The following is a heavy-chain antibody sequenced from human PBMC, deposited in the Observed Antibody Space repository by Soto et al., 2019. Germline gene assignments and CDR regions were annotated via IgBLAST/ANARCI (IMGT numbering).Heavy chain of an antibody. CDR1: GGSISSSSYY. V-gene: IGHV4-39*01. CDR2: IYYSGST. CDR3: ARHRGRGGTSYYYYGMDV. J-gene: IGHJ6*02. D-gene: IGHD3-10*01. Sequence: SETLSLTCTVSGGSISSSSYYWGWIRQPPGKGLEWIGSIYYSGSTYYNPSLKSRVTISVDTSKNQFSLKLSSVTAADTAVYYCARHRGRGGTSYYYYGMDVWGQGTKVTVSS.